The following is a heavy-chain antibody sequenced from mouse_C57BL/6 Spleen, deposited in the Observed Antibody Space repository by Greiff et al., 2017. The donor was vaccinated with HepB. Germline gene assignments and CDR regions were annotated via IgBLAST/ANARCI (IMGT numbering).Heavy chain of an antibody. CDR3: ATYYYGSRGNFDY. J-gene: IGHJ2*01. D-gene: IGHD1-1*01. CDR1: GYAFSSSW. Sequence: QVQLQQSGPELVKPGASVKISCKASGYAFSSSWMNWVKQRPGKGLEWIGRIYPGDGDTNYNGKFKGKATLTADKSSSTAYMQLSSLTSEDSAVYFCATYYYGSRGNFDYWGQGTTLTVSS. V-gene: IGHV1-82*01. CDR2: IYPGDGDT.